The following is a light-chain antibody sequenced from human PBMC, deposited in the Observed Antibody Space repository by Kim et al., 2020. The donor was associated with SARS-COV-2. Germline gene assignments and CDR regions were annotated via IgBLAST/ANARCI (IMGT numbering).Light chain of an antibody. J-gene: IGKJ2*01. CDR2: DAS. CDR3: QQYDIPPFT. V-gene: IGKV1-5*01. Sequence: AFVGDRVTITCRASQTVNNWLAWYQQKPGKAPKVLVFDASNLESWVPSTFSGSGSGTEFTLTITSLQPDDFATYYCQQYDIPPFTFGQGTKVDIK. CDR1: QTVNNW.